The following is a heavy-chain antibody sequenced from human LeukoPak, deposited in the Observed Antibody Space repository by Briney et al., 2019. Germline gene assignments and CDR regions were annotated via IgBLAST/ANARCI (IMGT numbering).Heavy chain of an antibody. CDR2: INHSGST. Sequence: SETLSLTCAVYGGSFSGYYWSWIRQPPGKGLEWIGEINHSGSTNYNPSLKSRVTISVDTSKNQFSLKLSSVIAADTAVYYCARVWEGYCSGGSCTRHYFDYWGQGTLVTVSS. J-gene: IGHJ4*02. CDR3: ARVWEGYCSGGSCTRHYFDY. V-gene: IGHV4-34*01. CDR1: GGSFSGYY. D-gene: IGHD2-15*01.